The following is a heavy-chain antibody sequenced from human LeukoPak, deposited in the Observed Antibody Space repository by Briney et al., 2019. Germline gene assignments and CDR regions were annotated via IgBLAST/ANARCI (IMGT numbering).Heavy chain of an antibody. J-gene: IGHJ4*02. CDR3: ARAGNDYGDPDFDY. Sequence: PGRSLRLSCAASGFTFSYYTMHWVRQAPGKGLEWVAVIWYDGSNKYYADSVKGRFTISRDNSKNTLYLQMNSLRAEDTAVYYCARAGNDYGDPDFDYWGQGTLVTVSS. D-gene: IGHD4-17*01. V-gene: IGHV3-33*08. CDR2: IWYDGSNK. CDR1: GFTFSYYT.